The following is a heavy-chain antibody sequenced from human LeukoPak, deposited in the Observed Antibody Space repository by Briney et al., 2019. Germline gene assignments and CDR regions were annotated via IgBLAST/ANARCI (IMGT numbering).Heavy chain of an antibody. CDR3: ARSRTIFGVVIIAYYGMDV. D-gene: IGHD3-3*01. CDR2: MNPNIGNT. J-gene: IGHJ6*02. V-gene: IGHV1-8*01. Sequence: ASVKVSFKASVYTFTSYDSNSVRQSTGQRLEWMGWMNPNIGNTGTAQKFQGSVTLTTNTSISTAYMELSRMRSEDKAVYYCARSRTIFGVVIIAYYGMDVWGQGPTITVS. CDR1: VYTFTSYD.